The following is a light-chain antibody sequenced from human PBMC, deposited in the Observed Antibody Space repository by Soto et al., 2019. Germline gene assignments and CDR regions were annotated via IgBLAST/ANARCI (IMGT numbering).Light chain of an antibody. Sequence: EIQMTQSPSSVSASVGDRVTITCRASQGISTWLAWYQQKAGKAPNLLIYGASNLHSGVPSRFSGSGSGTNFTLTISSLQPEDFATYYCKQANSFPITVGQGKRLEIK. CDR2: GAS. CDR1: QGISTW. J-gene: IGKJ5*01. V-gene: IGKV1-12*01. CDR3: KQANSFPIT.